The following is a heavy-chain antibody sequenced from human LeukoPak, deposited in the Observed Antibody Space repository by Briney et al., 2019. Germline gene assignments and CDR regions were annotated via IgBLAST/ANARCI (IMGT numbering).Heavy chain of an antibody. CDR2: INPNSGGT. CDR3: ARSLSSGWYDY. Sequence: ASVKVSCKASGYTFTGYYMQWVRQAPGQGLEWMGWINPNSGGTNYARKFQGRVTMTRDTSISTAYMELSRLRSDDTAVYYCARSLSSGWYDYWGQGTLVTVSS. J-gene: IGHJ4*02. D-gene: IGHD6-19*01. CDR1: GYTFTGYY. V-gene: IGHV1-2*02.